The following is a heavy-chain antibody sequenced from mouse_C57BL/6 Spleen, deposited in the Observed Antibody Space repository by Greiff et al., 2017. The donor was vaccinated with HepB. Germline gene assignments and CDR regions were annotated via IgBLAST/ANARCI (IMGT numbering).Heavy chain of an antibody. J-gene: IGHJ2*01. V-gene: IGHV5-6*01. CDR2: ISSGGSYT. D-gene: IGHD1-1*01. Sequence: EVKLMESGGDLVKPGGSLKLSCAASGFTFSSYGMSWVRQTPDKRLEWVATISSGGSYTYYPDSVKGRFTISRNNAKNTLYLQMSSLKSEDTAMYYCARQGDFITTVVAPFDYWGQGTTLTVSS. CDR1: GFTFSSYG. CDR3: ARQGDFITTVVAPFDY.